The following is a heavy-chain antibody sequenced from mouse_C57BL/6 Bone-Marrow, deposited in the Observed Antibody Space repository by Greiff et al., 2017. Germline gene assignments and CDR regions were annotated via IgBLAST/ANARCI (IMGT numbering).Heavy chain of an antibody. Sequence: QVQLQQSGPELVKPGASVKISCKASGYAFSSSWMNWVKQRPGKGLEWIGRIYPGDGDTNYNGKFKGKATLTADKSSSTAYMQLSSLTSEDSAVYFWARGGPYDGSSVDYWGQGTALTVSS. CDR3: ARGGPYDGSSVDY. D-gene: IGHD1-1*01. J-gene: IGHJ2*01. CDR2: IYPGDGDT. V-gene: IGHV1-82*01. CDR1: GYAFSSSW.